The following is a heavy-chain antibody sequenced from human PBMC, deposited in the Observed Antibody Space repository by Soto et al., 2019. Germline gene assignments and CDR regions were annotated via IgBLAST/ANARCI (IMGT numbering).Heavy chain of an antibody. J-gene: IGHJ4*02. V-gene: IGHV1-18*01. CDR3: ARDHYYDSSGYRRYGFDY. CDR1: AYTFTSYD. D-gene: IGHD3-22*01. CDR2: MNPNSGNT. Sequence: ASVKVSCKASAYTFTSYDINWVRQATGQGLEWMGWMNPNSGNTNYAQKLQGRVTMTTDTSTSTAYMELRSLRSDDTAVYYCARDHYYDSSGYRRYGFDYWGQGTLVTVSS.